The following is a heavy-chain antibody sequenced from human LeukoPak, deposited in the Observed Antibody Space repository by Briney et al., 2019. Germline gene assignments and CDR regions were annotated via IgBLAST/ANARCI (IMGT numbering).Heavy chain of an antibody. Sequence: WGSLPLSCVASGFAFNTFAMTWVRQDPAAGVEGVSSICSDDGKTYYLDSVKRRVTISQDKAQNTLYLQTMNLRAEDTGLYYCARTTGANCYWGSNFWGQGTLVTVSP. CDR2: ICSDDGKT. CDR3: ARTTGANCYWGSNF. D-gene: IGHD2-15*01. CDR1: GFAFNTFA. V-gene: IGHV3-23*01. J-gene: IGHJ4*02.